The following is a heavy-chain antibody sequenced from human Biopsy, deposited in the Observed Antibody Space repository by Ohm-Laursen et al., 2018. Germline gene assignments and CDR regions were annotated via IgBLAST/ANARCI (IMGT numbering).Heavy chain of an antibody. D-gene: IGHD2-15*01. V-gene: IGHV1-69*04. CDR1: RGSSSKSG. J-gene: IGHJ4*02. CDR2: IIPILRTT. Sequence: SVNASCTASRGSSSKSGITSVRQAPGPGLEWMGRIIPILRTTTYAPKFQGRVTFPADKSSSTAYLELSSLTSEDTAMFYCAREAIGYQLPCDDWGQGTLVTVSS. CDR3: AREAIGYQLPCDD.